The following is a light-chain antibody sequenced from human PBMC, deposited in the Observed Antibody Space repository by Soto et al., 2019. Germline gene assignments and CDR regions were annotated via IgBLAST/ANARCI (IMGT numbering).Light chain of an antibody. V-gene: IGLV2-14*01. CDR1: SSDVGGYNY. CDR2: EVS. Sequence: QSVLTQPASVSGSPGQSITISCTGTSSDVGGYNYVSWYQQNPGKAPKLLIFEVSNRPSGVSNRFSGSKSANTASLTISGLQAEDEADYYCSSYTSSRTLVFGGGTKVTVL. CDR3: SSYTSSRTLV. J-gene: IGLJ2*01.